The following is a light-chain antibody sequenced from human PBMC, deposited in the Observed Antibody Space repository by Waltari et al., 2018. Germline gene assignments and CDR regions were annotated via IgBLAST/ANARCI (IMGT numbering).Light chain of an antibody. Sequence: QSALTQPASVSGSPGQSIAISCTGTTSDVGGYDYVSWYQQHPGKAPKLMIYDVSNRPSGGCNRFSGSKSGNTASLTISGLQAEDEAEYYCSSYTTSGTLFGTGTKVTVL. V-gene: IGLV2-14*03. J-gene: IGLJ1*01. CDR1: TSDVGGYDY. CDR3: SSYTTSGTL. CDR2: DVS.